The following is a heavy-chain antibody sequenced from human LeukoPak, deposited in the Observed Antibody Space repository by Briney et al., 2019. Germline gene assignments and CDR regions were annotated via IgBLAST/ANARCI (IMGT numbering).Heavy chain of an antibody. Sequence: HPGGSLRLSCAASGFTFSNYWMSWVRQAPGKGLEWVANIKQDGSEKYYVDSVKGRFTISRDNAKNSLYLQMNSLRAEDTAVYYCASLYDILSPFDYWGQGTLVTVSS. CDR1: GFTFSNYW. V-gene: IGHV3-7*01. J-gene: IGHJ4*02. D-gene: IGHD3-9*01. CDR2: IKQDGSEK. CDR3: ASLYDILSPFDY.